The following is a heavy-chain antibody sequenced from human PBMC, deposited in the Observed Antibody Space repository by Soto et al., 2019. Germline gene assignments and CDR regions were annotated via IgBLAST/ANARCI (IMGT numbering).Heavy chain of an antibody. CDR3: ASGYSSSGGAFDY. D-gene: IGHD6-6*01. CDR2: IYYSGST. J-gene: IGHJ4*02. V-gene: IGHV4-59*01. Sequence: LSLTCTVSGGSISSCYWSWIRQPPGKGLEWIGYIYYSGSTNYNPSLKSRVTISVDTSKNQFSLKLSSVTAADTAVYYCASGYSSSGGAFDYWGQGTLVTVSS. CDR1: GGSISSCY.